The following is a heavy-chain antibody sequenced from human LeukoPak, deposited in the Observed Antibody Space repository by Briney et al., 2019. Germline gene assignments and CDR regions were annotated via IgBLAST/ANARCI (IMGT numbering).Heavy chain of an antibody. CDR2: IDSNTGDT. CDR3: ASEAFCASGTCHLQRVAS. D-gene: IGHD1-7*01. J-gene: IGHJ4*02. V-gene: IGHV1-2*02. Sequence: ASVKVSCKASGYTFTAYYMHWVRQAPGQGLEWMGWIDSNTGDTKYAQKFQGRLTVTRDTSTGTVYMELRSLISGDTAVYYCASEAFCASGTCHLQRVASWGPGTLLTVSS. CDR1: GYTFTAYY.